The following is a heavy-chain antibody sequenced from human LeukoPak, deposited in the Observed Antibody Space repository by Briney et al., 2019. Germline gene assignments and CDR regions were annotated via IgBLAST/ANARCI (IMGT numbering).Heavy chain of an antibody. CDR2: ISGSGGST. V-gene: IGHV3-23*01. J-gene: IGHJ4*02. Sequence: GGSLRLSCAASGFTFSSYAMSWVRQAPGKGLEWVSAISGSGGSTYYADSVKGRFTISRDNSKNTLYLQMNSLRAEDTAVYYCAKRKERDGYNYWYYFDYWGQGTLDTVSS. D-gene: IGHD5-24*01. CDR3: AKRKERDGYNYWYYFDY. CDR1: GFTFSSYA.